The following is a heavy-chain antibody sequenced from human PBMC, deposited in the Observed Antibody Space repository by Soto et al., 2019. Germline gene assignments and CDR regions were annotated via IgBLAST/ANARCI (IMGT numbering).Heavy chain of an antibody. J-gene: IGHJ4*02. D-gene: IGHD1-26*01. CDR3: TFSVSYYGAWRAY. V-gene: IGHV3-73*02. CDR1: GFTFSGSA. CDR2: IRSKANSYAT. Sequence: EVQLVESGGGLVQPGGSLKLSCAASGFTFSGSAMHWVRQASGKGLEWVGRIRSKANSYATAYAASVKGRFTISRDDSKNTAYLQLSRLKTEDTAVYYCTFSVSYYGAWRAYRGKGTLVTVSS.